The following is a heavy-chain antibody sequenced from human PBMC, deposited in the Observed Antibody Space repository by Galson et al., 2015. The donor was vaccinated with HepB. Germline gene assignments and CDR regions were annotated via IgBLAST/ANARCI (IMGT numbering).Heavy chain of an antibody. V-gene: IGHV3-74*01. CDR1: GFTFNNYW. D-gene: IGHD3-10*01. J-gene: IGHJ4*02. CDR2: IVPDGSRT. Sequence: SLRLSCAASGFTFNNYWMHWVRQAPGKGLVWVSRIVPDGSRTNYADSVKGRFTISRDNAKHTLYLQMNSLGAEGTAVYYCAGGGSGFDYWGQGALVTVS. CDR3: AGGGSGFDY.